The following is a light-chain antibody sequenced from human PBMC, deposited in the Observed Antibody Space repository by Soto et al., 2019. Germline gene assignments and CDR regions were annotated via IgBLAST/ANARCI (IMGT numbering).Light chain of an antibody. Sequence: ETSLTQSPGTLSMSAGERATLSCRASQSIPTICLSWYQKKPGQAPRLLSYGTSTRATGIPDRFSGGGSGTDFILTISGLEPEDFAVYYCQLYCCSPRFTVGRGTKV. V-gene: IGKV3-20*01. CDR1: QSIPTIC. J-gene: IGKJ4*01. CDR3: QLYCCSPRFT. CDR2: GTS.